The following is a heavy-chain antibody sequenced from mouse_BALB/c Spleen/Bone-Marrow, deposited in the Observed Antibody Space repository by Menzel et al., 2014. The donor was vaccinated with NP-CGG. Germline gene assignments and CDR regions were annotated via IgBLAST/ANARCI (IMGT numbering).Heavy chain of an antibody. V-gene: IGHV2-9*02. CDR2: IWAGGST. Sequence: VKLMESGPGLVAPSQSLSITCTVSGFSLTSYGVHWVRQPPGKGLEWLGVIWAGGSTNYNSALMSRLSISKDNSKSQVFLKMNSLQTDDTAMYYCARGGGNWYFDVWGAGTRVTVSS. CDR3: ARGGGNWYFDV. CDR1: GFSLTSYG. J-gene: IGHJ1*01.